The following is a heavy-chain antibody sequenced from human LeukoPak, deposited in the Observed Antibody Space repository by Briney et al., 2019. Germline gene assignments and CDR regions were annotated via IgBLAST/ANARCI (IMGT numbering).Heavy chain of an antibody. D-gene: IGHD3-9*01. J-gene: IGHJ4*02. Sequence: GGSLRLSCAASGFTFSSSAMSWVRQAPGKGLEWVSAISNNGGYTYYADSVQGRFTISRDNSKSTLCLQMNSLRAEDTAVYYCAKDSGYYDILTGYFDYWGQGTLVTVSS. CDR1: GFTFSSSA. CDR3: AKDSGYYDILTGYFDY. V-gene: IGHV3-23*01. CDR2: ISNNGGYT.